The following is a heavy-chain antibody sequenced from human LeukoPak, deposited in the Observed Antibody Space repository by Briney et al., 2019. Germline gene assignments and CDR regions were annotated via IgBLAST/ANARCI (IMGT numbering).Heavy chain of an antibody. Sequence: GGSLRLSCVVSGFIFNNYDMSWVRQAPGKGVEWVSAISGSGSSTYYEDSVNGRFSISRDNSKNTLSLKMKSLRVEDTAIYYGAKVTVTMAATGDYWGQGTLVTVST. J-gene: IGHJ4*02. CDR1: GFIFNNYD. CDR3: AKVTVTMAATGDY. D-gene: IGHD2-15*01. V-gene: IGHV3-23*01. CDR2: ISGSGSST.